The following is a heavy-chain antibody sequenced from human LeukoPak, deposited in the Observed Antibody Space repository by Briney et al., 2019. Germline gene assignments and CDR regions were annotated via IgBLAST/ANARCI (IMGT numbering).Heavy chain of an antibody. Sequence: QPGGSLRLSCAASGFTFSSCGMHWVRQAPGKGLEWVALISNDAGNYYYADSVKGRFTISRDNSKNTLYLQMNSLRAEDTAVYFCAKDRRLYDILTPFDYWGQGTLVTVSS. CDR2: ISNDAGNY. D-gene: IGHD3-9*01. CDR1: GFTFSSCG. V-gene: IGHV3-30*18. J-gene: IGHJ4*02. CDR3: AKDRRLYDILTPFDY.